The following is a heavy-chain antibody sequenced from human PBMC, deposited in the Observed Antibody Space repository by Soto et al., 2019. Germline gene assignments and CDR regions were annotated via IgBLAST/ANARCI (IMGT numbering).Heavy chain of an antibody. CDR2: IYWNDDK. V-gene: IGHV2-5*01. Sequence: QITLKESGPTLVKPTQTLTLTCTFSGFSLSTSGVGVGWIRQPPGNTLEWLALIYWNDDKRYSPSLKSRLTITKDTDKNQVVLTMTNMDPVDTATYYCAHSLTEYDFWSGYSQYYFDYWGQGTLVTVSS. CDR3: AHSLTEYDFWSGYSQYYFDY. J-gene: IGHJ4*02. D-gene: IGHD3-3*01. CDR1: GFSLSTSGVG.